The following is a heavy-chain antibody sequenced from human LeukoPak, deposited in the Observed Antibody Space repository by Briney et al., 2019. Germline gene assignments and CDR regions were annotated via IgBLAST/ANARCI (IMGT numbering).Heavy chain of an antibody. V-gene: IGHV3-23*01. CDR3: ATLARPDY. CDR1: GFTFNNYA. D-gene: IGHD6-6*01. Sequence: PGGSLRLSCAASGFTFNNYAMSWVRQAPGKGLECVSVISGSGENTYYADSVKGRFTISRDNSKNTLYLQMNSLRAEDTAVYYCATLARPDYWGQGTLVTVSS. CDR2: ISGSGENT. J-gene: IGHJ4*02.